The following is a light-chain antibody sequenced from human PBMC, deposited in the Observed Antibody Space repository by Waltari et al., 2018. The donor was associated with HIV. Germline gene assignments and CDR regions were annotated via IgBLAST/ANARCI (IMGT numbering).Light chain of an antibody. Sequence: QSALTQPASVSGSPGQSITISCTGTSSDVGNYNVVSWYQQHPGKAPKLMIYEVSKRPSGVSNRFSGSKSGNTASLTISGLQAEDEADYYCCSYAGSSTHAFGTGTKVTVL. J-gene: IGLJ1*01. CDR3: CSYAGSSTHA. CDR1: SSDVGNYNV. V-gene: IGLV2-23*02. CDR2: EVS.